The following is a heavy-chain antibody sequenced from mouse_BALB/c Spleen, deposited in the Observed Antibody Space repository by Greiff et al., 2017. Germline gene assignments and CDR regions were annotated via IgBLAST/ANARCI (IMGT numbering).Heavy chain of an antibody. CDR1: GFTFSSYG. CDR2: ISSGGSYT. J-gene: IGHJ4*01. V-gene: IGHV5-6*02. Sequence: EVKLEESGGDLVKPGGSLKLSCAASGFTFSSYGMSWVRQTPDKRLEWVATISSGGSYTYYPDSVKGRFTISRDNAKNTLYLQMSSLKSEDTAMYYCARPTGNSLDDWGQGTSVTVSS. CDR3: ARPTGNSLDD. D-gene: IGHD2-1*01.